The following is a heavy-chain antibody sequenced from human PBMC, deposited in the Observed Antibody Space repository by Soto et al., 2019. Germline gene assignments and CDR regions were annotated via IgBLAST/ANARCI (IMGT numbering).Heavy chain of an antibody. Sequence: GGSLRLSCAASGFTFSSYAMHWVRQAPGKGLEWVAVISYDGSNKYYADSVKGRFTISRDNSKNTLYLQMNSLRAEDTAVYYCARAGIAVAGTPYYFDYWGQGTLVTVSS. CDR2: ISYDGSNK. CDR1: GFTFSSYA. V-gene: IGHV3-30-3*01. D-gene: IGHD6-19*01. J-gene: IGHJ4*02. CDR3: ARAGIAVAGTPYYFDY.